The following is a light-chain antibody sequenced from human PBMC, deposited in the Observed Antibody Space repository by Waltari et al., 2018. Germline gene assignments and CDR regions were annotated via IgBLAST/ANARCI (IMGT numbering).Light chain of an antibody. V-gene: IGLV2-14*01. Sequence: QSALTQPASVSGSPGQSITISCTGTSSDVVGYNYVSWYQQHPGNAPKLMIYEVSNRASGVSNRFSRCKSGNTASLTISGLQAEDEADYYCSSYTSSSTVFGGGTKLTVL. CDR2: EVS. CDR1: SSDVVGYNY. CDR3: SSYTSSSTV. J-gene: IGLJ2*01.